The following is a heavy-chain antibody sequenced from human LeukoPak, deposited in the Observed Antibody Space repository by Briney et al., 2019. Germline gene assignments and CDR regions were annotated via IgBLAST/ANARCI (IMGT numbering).Heavy chain of an antibody. Sequence: GGSLRLSCAAPGFTFSSYAMHWVRQAPGKGLEGVAVISYDGSNKYYADSVKGPFTISRDNSKNTLYLQMNRLRAEDAAVYYCARGAYTLGVVAAFDYWGQGTLVTVSS. CDR3: ARGAYTLGVVAAFDY. CDR1: GFTFSSYA. D-gene: IGHD2-15*01. V-gene: IGHV3-30*04. CDR2: ISYDGSNK. J-gene: IGHJ4*02.